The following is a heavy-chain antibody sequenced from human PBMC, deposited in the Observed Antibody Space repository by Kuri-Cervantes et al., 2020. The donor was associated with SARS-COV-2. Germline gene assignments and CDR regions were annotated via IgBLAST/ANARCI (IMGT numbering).Heavy chain of an antibody. J-gene: IGHJ4*02. CDR3: ARSPGAYFDY. Sequence: GGSLRLSCAASGFTFSSYTMHWVRQAPGKGLEWVAVISYDGSNKYYADSVKSRFTITRDNSKNTLYLQMNSLRAEDTAVYYCARSPGAYFDYWGQGTLVTVSS. D-gene: IGHD3-10*01. CDR2: ISYDGSNK. V-gene: IGHV3-30*04. CDR1: GFTFSSYT.